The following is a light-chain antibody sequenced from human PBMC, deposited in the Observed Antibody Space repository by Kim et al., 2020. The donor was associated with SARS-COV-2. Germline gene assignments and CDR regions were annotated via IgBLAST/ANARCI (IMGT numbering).Light chain of an antibody. Sequence: EIVLTQSPGTLSLSPGERITLSCRASQSVSGSYLAWYQQKPGQAPTLLIYGASSRATGIPDRFSGSGSGTDFTLTISRLEPEDFAVYYCQQYGNLPRTFGQGTKLEI. CDR2: GAS. CDR1: QSVSGSY. CDR3: QQYGNLPRT. J-gene: IGKJ2*01. V-gene: IGKV3-20*01.